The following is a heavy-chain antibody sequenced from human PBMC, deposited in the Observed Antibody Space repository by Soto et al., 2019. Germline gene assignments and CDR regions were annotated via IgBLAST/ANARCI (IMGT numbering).Heavy chain of an antibody. Sequence: EVQLVESGGGLVKPGGSLRLSCAASGFTFSSYSMNWVRQAPGKGLEWVSSISSSSSYIYYADSVKGRFTISRDSAKNSLYLQMNSLRAEDTAVYYCARDACSSTSCSSYYYYGMDVWGQGTTVTVAS. CDR3: ARDACSSTSCSSYYYYGMDV. V-gene: IGHV3-21*01. D-gene: IGHD2-2*01. CDR2: ISSSSSYI. J-gene: IGHJ6*02. CDR1: GFTFSSYS.